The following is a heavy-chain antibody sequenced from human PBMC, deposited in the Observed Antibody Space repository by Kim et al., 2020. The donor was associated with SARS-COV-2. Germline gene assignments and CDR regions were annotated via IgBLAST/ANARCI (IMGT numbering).Heavy chain of an antibody. Sequence: GGSLRLSCAASGFTFSSYAMHWVRQAPGKGLEWVAVISYDGSNKYYADSVKGRFTISRDNSKNTLYLQMNSLRAEDTAVYYCAREGAGELLRNYYCYMDVWGQGTTVTVSS. CDR2: ISYDGSNK. D-gene: IGHD1-26*01. CDR3: AREGAGELLRNYYCYMDV. CDR1: GFTFSSYA. V-gene: IGHV3-30-3*01. J-gene: IGHJ6*03.